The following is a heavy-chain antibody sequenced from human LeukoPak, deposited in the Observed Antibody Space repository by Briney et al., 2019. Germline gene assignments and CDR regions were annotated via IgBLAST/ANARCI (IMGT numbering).Heavy chain of an antibody. J-gene: IGHJ6*04. D-gene: IGHD3-10*02. CDR1: GFTFSSYE. CDR3: AELGITMIGGV. CDR2: ISSSGSTI. V-gene: IGHV3-48*03. Sequence: PGRSLRLSCAASGFTFSSYEMNWVRQAPGKGLEWVSYISSSGSTIYYADSVKGRFTISRDNGKNSLYLQMNSLRAEDTAVYYCAELGITMIGGVWGKGTTVTISS.